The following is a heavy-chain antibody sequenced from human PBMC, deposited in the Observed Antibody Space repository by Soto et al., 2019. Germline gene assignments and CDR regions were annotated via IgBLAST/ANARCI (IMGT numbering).Heavy chain of an antibody. Sequence: GGSLRLSCAASGFTFSSYGMHWVRQAPGKGLEWVAVIWYDGSNKYYADSVKGRFTISRDNSKSTLYLQMNSLRAEDTAVYYCAKLGGYSYGYGFDYWGQGTLVTVSS. D-gene: IGHD5-18*01. CDR1: GFTFSSYG. V-gene: IGHV3-33*06. CDR2: IWYDGSNK. CDR3: AKLGGYSYGYGFDY. J-gene: IGHJ4*02.